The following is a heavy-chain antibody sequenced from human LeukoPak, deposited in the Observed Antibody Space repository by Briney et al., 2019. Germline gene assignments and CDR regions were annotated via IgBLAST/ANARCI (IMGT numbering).Heavy chain of an antibody. CDR2: IRSKANSYAT. J-gene: IGHJ4*02. V-gene: IGHV3-73*01. CDR1: GFTFSGSA. CDR3: TRDCGGDCYDNY. Sequence: GGSLRPSRAASGFTFSGSAMHWVRQASGKGLEWVGRIRSKANSYATAYAASVKGRFTISRDDSKNTAYLQMNSLKTEDTAVYYCTRDCGGDCYDNYWGQGTLVTVSS. D-gene: IGHD2-21*02.